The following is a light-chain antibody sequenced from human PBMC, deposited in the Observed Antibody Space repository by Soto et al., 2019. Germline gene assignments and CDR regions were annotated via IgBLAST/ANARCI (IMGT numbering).Light chain of an antibody. J-gene: IGKJ2*01. V-gene: IGKV1-5*01. CDR1: QSGSSW. CDR3: QHYNSNWYT. CDR2: DAS. Sequence: DIQMTQSPSTLSSSVGDRVTITCRASQSGSSWLAWYQQKPGKAPKLLIDDASSLESGVPSRFSGSGSGTEFTLTIGSLQADDFATYHCQHYNSNWYTFGQGTKMEIK.